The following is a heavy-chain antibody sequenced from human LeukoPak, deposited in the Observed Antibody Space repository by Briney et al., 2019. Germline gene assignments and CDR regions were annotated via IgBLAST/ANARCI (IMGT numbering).Heavy chain of an antibody. CDR2: IEQDGSEK. CDR3: ARASAATHFAMDV. V-gene: IGHV3-7*05. CDR1: GFRFSSYW. Sequence: QPGGSLRLSCEVSGFRFSSYWMTWVRQAPGKGLEWVANIEQDGSEKYCVDSVKGRFTISRDNAKNSLSLQMNSLRAEDTAVYYCARASAATHFAMDVWGQGTTVTVSS. J-gene: IGHJ6*02. D-gene: IGHD6-13*01.